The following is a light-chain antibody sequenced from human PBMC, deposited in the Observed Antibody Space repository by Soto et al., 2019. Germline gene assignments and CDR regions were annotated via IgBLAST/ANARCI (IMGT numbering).Light chain of an antibody. CDR3: SSYTTSSTWV. CDR2: GVT. Sequence: QSALTQPASVSGGPGQSITISCTGTSSDVGGYNFVSWCQQHPGKAPKLMISGVTNRPAGVSNRFSGSKSGNTASLTITGLQAEDEADYYCSSYTTSSTWVFGGGTKLTVL. CDR1: SSDVGGYNF. J-gene: IGLJ3*02. V-gene: IGLV2-14*01.